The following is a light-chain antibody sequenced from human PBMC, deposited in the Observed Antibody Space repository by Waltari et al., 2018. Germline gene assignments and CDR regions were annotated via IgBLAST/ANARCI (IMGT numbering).Light chain of an antibody. V-gene: IGLV1-47*01. CDR1: SSNIGNNY. CDR2: RND. Sequence: QSVLTQPPSASGTPGQRVTISCSGISSNIGNNYVFWYQQLPGKAPKLLIYRNDQRHSGVPDRCSASKSVTSASLAIGGIRSEDEAMYHCAAWDNSLGRWVFGEGTKLTVL. CDR3: AAWDNSLGRWV. J-gene: IGLJ3*02.